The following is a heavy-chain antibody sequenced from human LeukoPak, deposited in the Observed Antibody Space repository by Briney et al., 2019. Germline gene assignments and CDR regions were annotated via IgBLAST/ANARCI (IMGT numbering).Heavy chain of an antibody. CDR2: IYPGDSDT. V-gene: IGHV5-51*01. J-gene: IGHJ4*02. Sequence: GESLKISCQGSGFTFTDYWIGWVRQMPGKGLEWMGIIYPGDSDTRYSPSFDGHITIPADQSIGTAFLQWSSLKASDTAIYFCTRSTGNPPDYWGQGTLVTVSS. D-gene: IGHD1-1*01. CDR1: GFTFTDYW. CDR3: TRSTGNPPDY.